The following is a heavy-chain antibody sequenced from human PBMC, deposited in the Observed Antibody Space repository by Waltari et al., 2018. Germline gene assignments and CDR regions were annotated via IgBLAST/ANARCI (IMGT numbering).Heavy chain of an antibody. V-gene: IGHV3-23*01. CDR1: GFTFSDHA. CDR2: ITGSGDRT. D-gene: IGHD3-9*01. Sequence: EVQLLESGGGLVQPGGSLSLPCAASGFTFSDHAMSWVGQAPGRGLEWVSAITGSGDRTYYAESLKGRFTVSRDKSKSTLYLQMNSLTAEDTAVYYCAKDWRRSLEYLDWLLFALDDWGQGTLVTVSS. J-gene: IGHJ4*02. CDR3: AKDWRRSLEYLDWLLFALDD.